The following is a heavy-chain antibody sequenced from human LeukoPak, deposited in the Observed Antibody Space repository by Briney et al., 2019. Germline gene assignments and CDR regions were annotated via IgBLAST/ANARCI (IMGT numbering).Heavy chain of an antibody. J-gene: IGHJ4*02. D-gene: IGHD5-18*01. CDR1: GFTFSSYW. CDR2: IKQDGSEK. CDR3: ASNGEAMVPLLFFDY. V-gene: IGHV3-7*01. Sequence: GGSLRLSCAASGFTFSSYWTSWVRQAPGKGLEWVANIKQDGSEKYYVDSVKGRFTISRDNAKNSLYLQMNSLRAEDTAVYYCASNGEAMVPLLFFDYWGQGTLVTVSS.